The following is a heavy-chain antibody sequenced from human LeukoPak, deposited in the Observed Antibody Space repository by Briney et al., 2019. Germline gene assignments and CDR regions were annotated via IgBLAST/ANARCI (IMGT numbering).Heavy chain of an antibody. CDR3: ARSYLD. V-gene: IGHV4-59*02. CDR2: LYYTGST. J-gene: IGHJ4*02. CDR1: GGSVSDYY. D-gene: IGHD1-26*01. Sequence: SETLSLTCTVSGGSVSDYYWSWIRQSPGKGLEWIGYLYYTGSTSYNPSLKSRVTISVDKSKNQFSLKLSSVTAADTAVYYCARSYLDWGQGTLVTVSS.